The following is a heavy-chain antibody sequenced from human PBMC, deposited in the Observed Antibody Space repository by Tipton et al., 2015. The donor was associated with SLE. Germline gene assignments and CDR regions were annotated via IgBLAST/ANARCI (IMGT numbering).Heavy chain of an antibody. CDR2: IYYTGTTT. CDR3: ARLHGYSYGLNWFDP. Sequence: TLSLTCTVSGDSITSGPYYWSWIRQPPGKGLEWIGSIYYTGTTTYYNSFLKSRVTMSVDTSKNQFSLRLTSVIAADTAVYYCARLHGYSYGLNWFDPWGQGTLISVSS. J-gene: IGHJ5*02. D-gene: IGHD5-18*01. CDR1: GDSITSGPYY. V-gene: IGHV4-39*07.